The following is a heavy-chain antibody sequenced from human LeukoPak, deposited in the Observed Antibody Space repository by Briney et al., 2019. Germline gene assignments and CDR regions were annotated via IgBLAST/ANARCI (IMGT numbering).Heavy chain of an antibody. CDR2: ISSSSSYI. Sequence: GGSLRLSCAASGFTFSSYSMNWVRQAPGKGLEWVSSISSSSSYIYYADSVKGRFTISRDNAKNSLYLQMNSLRAEDTAVYYCARASQYQLLYTGYYYCYYYMDVWGKGTTVTVSS. V-gene: IGHV3-21*01. J-gene: IGHJ6*03. CDR3: ARASQYQLLYTGYYYCYYYMDV. CDR1: GFTFSSYS. D-gene: IGHD2-2*01.